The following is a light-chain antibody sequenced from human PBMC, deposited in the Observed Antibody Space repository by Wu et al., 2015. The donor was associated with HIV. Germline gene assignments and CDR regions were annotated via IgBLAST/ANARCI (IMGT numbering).Light chain of an antibody. CDR3: QQYSDSIRT. V-gene: IGKV3-20*01. CDR2: GAT. Sequence: EIVLTQSPDTLYLSPGERATLSCRASQTVTSGYLAWYQHKPGQAPRLLIYGATSRAIGTPDRFSGDGSEKDFTLTISRVEPEDFAVYYCQQYSDSIRTFGQGTKVELK. J-gene: IGKJ1*01. CDR1: QTVTSGY.